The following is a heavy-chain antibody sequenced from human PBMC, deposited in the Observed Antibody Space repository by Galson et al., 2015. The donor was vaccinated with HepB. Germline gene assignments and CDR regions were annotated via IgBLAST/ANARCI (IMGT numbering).Heavy chain of an antibody. Sequence: SVKVSCKVSGYTLTELSMHWVRQAPGKGLEWMGGFDPEDGETIYAQKFQGRVTMTEDTSTDTAYMELSSLRSEDTAVYYCAIFSSYYNRPTDLQVNYYGMDVWGQGTTVTVSS. V-gene: IGHV1-24*01. CDR3: AIFSSYYNRPTDLQVNYYGMDV. J-gene: IGHJ6*02. CDR1: GYTLTELS. CDR2: FDPEDGET. D-gene: IGHD3-10*01.